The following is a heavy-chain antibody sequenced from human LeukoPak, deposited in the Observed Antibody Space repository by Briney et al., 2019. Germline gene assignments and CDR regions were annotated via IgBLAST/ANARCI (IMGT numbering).Heavy chain of an antibody. V-gene: IGHV3-23*01. CDR1: GFTFDDYG. CDR2: ITGSGDRT. J-gene: IGHJ4*02. D-gene: IGHD2-2*03. CDR3: AKDRMDPVNY. Sequence: GGSLRLSCAASGFTFDDYGMSWVRQALGKGLEWVSAITGSGDRTYYADSVKGRFTISRDNSKNTLYLQMNSLRAEDTALYYCAKDRMDPVNYWGQGTLVTVSS.